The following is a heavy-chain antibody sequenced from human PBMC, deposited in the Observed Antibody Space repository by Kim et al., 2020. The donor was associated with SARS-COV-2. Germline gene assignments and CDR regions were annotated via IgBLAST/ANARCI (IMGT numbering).Heavy chain of an antibody. J-gene: IGHJ5*01. CDR3: ARGTTAGWFDS. D-gene: IGHD1-1*01. Sequence: ASVKVSCKASGYSFKTYAMHWVRQAPGQRPEWMGFINGVNGNTKYSQKFQGRVALTRDTSASIVFMDLSSLTSEDTAVYYCARGTTAGWFDSWGQGTLVTVSS. CDR2: INGVNGNT. V-gene: IGHV1-3*01. CDR1: GYSFKTYA.